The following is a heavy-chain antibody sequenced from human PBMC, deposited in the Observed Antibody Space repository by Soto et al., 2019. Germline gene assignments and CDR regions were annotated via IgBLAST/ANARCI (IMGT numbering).Heavy chain of an antibody. CDR3: ARAIKRWEVNYYFDY. CDR2: IVVISNTA. J-gene: IGHJ4*02. D-gene: IGHD1-26*01. CDR1: GSTFNNFA. V-gene: IGHV1-69*06. Sequence: QVVLLQSGAEVKEPGSSVRVSCKVSGSTFNNFAFSWVRQAPGHGPEWMGGIVVISNTADYSQRFQDSVTITADTSTNTLYMYLGSLTFEDTAVYYCARAIKRWEVNYYFDYWGQGTLVTVSS.